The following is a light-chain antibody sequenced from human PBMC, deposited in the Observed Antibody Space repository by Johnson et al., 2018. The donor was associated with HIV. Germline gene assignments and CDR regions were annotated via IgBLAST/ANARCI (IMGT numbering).Light chain of an antibody. J-gene: IGLJ1*01. CDR3: ETWDSSLSGYYV. CDR2: ANN. V-gene: IGLV1-51*01. CDR1: SSNIGNNY. Sequence: QSVLTQPPSVSAAPGQKVTISCSGSSSNIGNNYVSWYQQLPGTAPKLLIYANNKRPSGIPDRFSGSKSGTSATLGITGLQTGDEADYYYETWDSSLSGYYVFGTGTKVTVL.